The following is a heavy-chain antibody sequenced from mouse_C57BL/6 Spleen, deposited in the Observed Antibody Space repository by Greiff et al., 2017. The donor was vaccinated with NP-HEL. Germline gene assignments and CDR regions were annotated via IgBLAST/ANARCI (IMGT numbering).Heavy chain of an antibody. J-gene: IGHJ2*01. V-gene: IGHV1-64*01. CDR1: GYTFTSYW. D-gene: IGHD1-1*01. Sequence: QVQLKQPGAELVKPGASVKLSCKASGYTFTSYWMHWVKQRPGQGLEWIGMIHPNSGSTNYNEKFKSKATLTVDKSSSTAYMQLSSLTSEDSAVYYCARDYYGSSYEYWGQGTTLTVSS. CDR3: ARDYYGSSYEY. CDR2: IHPNSGST.